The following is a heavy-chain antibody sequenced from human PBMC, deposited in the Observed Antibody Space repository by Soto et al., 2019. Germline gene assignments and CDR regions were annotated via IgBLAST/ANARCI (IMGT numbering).Heavy chain of an antibody. CDR2: IYPLNSET. Sequence: PIKNCCKVAVATYSIPWVRQLTRKSLEWMGIIYPLNSETRYSPSFQGQVTISADKSIDTAYLQWSSLKASDTATYYCARPSNGYSGYDYRRSYYYALDVWGQGTTVTVS. D-gene: IGHD5-12*01. V-gene: IGHV5-51*01. J-gene: IGHJ6*02. CDR1: VATYS. CDR3: ARPSNGYSGYDYRRSYYYALDV.